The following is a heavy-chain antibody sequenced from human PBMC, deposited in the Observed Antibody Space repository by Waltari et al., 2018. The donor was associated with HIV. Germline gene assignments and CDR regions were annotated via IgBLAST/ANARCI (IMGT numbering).Heavy chain of an antibody. CDR3: VRDSDGSGYVI. J-gene: IGHJ1*01. V-gene: IGHV3-20*03. D-gene: IGHD6-25*01. CDR2: IVWNGCIA. Sequence: DVRLVESGGEVVRPGASLRLSSVASGFTIAAYGMAWLRQRPGKGLDWGSNIVWNGCIANYGDSVKGRFTVFRDNPKASLYLQMNNLRDEDTGLYYCVRDSDGSGYVIWGRGTLVTVFS. CDR1: GFTIAAYG.